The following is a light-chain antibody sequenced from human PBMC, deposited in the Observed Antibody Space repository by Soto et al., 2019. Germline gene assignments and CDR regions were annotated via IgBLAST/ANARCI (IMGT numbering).Light chain of an antibody. CDR2: DAS. CDR1: QSVNNY. V-gene: IGKV3-11*01. Sequence: EIVLTQSPATLSLSPGERATLSCRASQSVNNYLVWYQQKPGQAPRLLIYDASTRATGIPARFSGSGSGTDFTLTISSLQSEDSAFYYCQQYNNLPPTFGQGTKVDIK. CDR3: QQYNNLPPT. J-gene: IGKJ1*01.